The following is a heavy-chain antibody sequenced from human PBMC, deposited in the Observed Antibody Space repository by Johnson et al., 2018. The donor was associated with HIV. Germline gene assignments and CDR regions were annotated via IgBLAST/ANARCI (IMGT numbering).Heavy chain of an antibody. CDR1: GFTFSSYA. CDR2: ISYDGSNK. J-gene: IGHJ3*02. D-gene: IGHD1-7*01. V-gene: IGHV3-30-3*01. CDR3: ARENWNYNAFDI. Sequence: QVQLVESGGGVVQPGRSLRLSCAASGFTFSSYAMHWVRQAPGKGLEWVAVISYDGSNKYYTDSVKGRFTISRDNSKNTLYLQMNSLRSEDTAVYYCARENWNYNAFDIWGQGTMVTVSS.